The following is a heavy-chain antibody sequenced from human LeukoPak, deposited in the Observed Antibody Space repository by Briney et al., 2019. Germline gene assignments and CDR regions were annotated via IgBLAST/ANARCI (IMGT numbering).Heavy chain of an antibody. Sequence: SETLSLTCAVSGGSFSGYYWSWIRQPPGKGLEWIGEINHSGSTNYNPSLKSRVTISVDTSKNQFSLKLSSVTAADTAVYYCATTSIAAAPPLYYYYYGMDVWGQGTTVTVSS. J-gene: IGHJ6*02. D-gene: IGHD6-13*01. CDR2: INHSGST. V-gene: IGHV4-34*01. CDR3: ATTSIAAAPPLYYYYYGMDV. CDR1: GGSFSGYY.